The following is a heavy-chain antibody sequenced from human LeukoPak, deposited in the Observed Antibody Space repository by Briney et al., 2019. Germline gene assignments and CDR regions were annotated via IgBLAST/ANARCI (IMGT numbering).Heavy chain of an antibody. J-gene: IGHJ4*02. D-gene: IGHD4-17*01. V-gene: IGHV3-73*01. CDR2: IRSKPNSYAT. CDR3: ARAVGYGDLDH. CDR1: GFTFSGSA. Sequence: GGSLKLSCAASGFTFSGSAVHWVRQASGKGLEWVGRIRSKPNSYATAYAASVKGRFTISRDDSKNTAYLQMNSLKTEDTAVYFCARAVGYGDLDHWGQGTLDTVSS.